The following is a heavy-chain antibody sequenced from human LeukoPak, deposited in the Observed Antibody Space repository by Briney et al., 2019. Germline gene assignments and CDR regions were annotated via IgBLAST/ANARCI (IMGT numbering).Heavy chain of an antibody. Sequence: GGSLRPSCAASGFNVSNNYMRWVRQAPGKGLEWVSLIYSGGNTHYANSVKGRFTISRDNSKNTLYLQMNNLRAEDTAVYYCARDGAAAVPRWGQGTLVTVSS. D-gene: IGHD6-13*01. CDR1: GFNVSNNY. CDR3: ARDGAAAVPR. V-gene: IGHV3-53*01. CDR2: IYSGGNT. J-gene: IGHJ4*02.